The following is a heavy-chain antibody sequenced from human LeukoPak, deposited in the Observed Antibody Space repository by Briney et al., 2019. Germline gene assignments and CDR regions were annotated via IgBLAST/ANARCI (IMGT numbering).Heavy chain of an antibody. V-gene: IGHV3-20*04. CDR1: GFTFVDYG. D-gene: IGHD3-3*02. CDR3: ARDRLGHSFSVSHFDL. Sequence: PGGYLRFSGATSGFTFVDYGLSWVRRAPGKGLEWLCAINYNGAITDYADSVKGRFTISRDNAKNSLYLRMDSLRAEDTALYYCARDRLGHSFSVSHFDLWGQGTLVTVSS. CDR2: INYNGAIT. J-gene: IGHJ4*02.